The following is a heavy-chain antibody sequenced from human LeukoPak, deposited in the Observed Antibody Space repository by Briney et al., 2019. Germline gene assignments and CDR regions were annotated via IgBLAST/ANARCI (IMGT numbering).Heavy chain of an antibody. V-gene: IGHV3-21*01. D-gene: IGHD4-17*01. CDR2: ITSSSDYI. CDR1: GFSFSHYA. J-gene: IGHJ4*02. CDR3: ARERDDYDDPGPLDY. Sequence: PGGSLRLSCAGSGFSFSHYAINWVRQAPGKGLEWVSSITSSSDYIYYADSVKGRFSISRDNSKNTLYLDMNSLRAGDTAVYYCARERDDYDDPGPLDYWGQGTLVTVSS.